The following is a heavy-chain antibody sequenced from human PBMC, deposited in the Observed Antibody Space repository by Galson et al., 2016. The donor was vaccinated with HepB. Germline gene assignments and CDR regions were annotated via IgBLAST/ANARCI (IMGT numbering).Heavy chain of an antibody. J-gene: IGHJ4*02. Sequence: SVKVSCKASGYTFTGYFIYWVRQAPGQGLEWMGLIDSSGGSTNYAQQFQGRVTMTRDTSTSTVYMELSSLISEDTAVYYCARGSSSGWSYWGQGTLGLVSS. CDR3: ARGSSSGWSY. CDR2: IDSSGGST. D-gene: IGHD6-19*01. V-gene: IGHV1-46*01. CDR1: GYTFTGYF.